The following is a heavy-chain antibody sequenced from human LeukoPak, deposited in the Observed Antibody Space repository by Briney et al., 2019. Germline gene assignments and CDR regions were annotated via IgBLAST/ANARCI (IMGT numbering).Heavy chain of an antibody. CDR1: GFTFSSHA. CDR3: VKDMEYYYDSSDYSPYYSYYMDV. CDR2: ISGRGANT. Sequence: GGSLRLSCAASGFTFSSHAMSWIRQAPGKGLAWVSAISGRGANTYYADSVKGRFTISRDNSKNTLYLQMNSLRAEDTAIYYCVKDMEYYYDSSDYSPYYSYYMDVWGKGTTVTVSS. V-gene: IGHV3-23*01. D-gene: IGHD3-22*01. J-gene: IGHJ6*03.